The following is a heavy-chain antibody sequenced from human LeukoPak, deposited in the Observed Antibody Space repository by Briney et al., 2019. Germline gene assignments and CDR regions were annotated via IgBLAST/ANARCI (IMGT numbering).Heavy chain of an antibody. CDR2: IYTSGST. V-gene: IGHV4-61*02. D-gene: IGHD5-24*01. CDR3: ARGTEMATIGFDY. J-gene: IGHJ4*02. CDR1: GGSISSGSYY. Sequence: SQTLSLTCTVSGGSISSGSYYWSWIRQPAGKGLEWIGRIYTSGSTNYNPSLKGRVTISVDTSKNQFSLKLSSVTAADTAVYYCARGTEMATIGFDYWGQGTLVTVSS.